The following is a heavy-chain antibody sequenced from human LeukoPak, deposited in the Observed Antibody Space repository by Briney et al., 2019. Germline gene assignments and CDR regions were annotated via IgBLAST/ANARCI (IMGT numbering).Heavy chain of an antibody. CDR2: IKQDGSEK. D-gene: IGHD5-12*01. CDR3: ARVLFLGGYEYFDY. V-gene: IGHV3-7*01. J-gene: IGHJ4*02. CDR1: GFTFSSYW. Sequence: PGGSLRLSCAASGFTFSSYWMSWVRQAPGKGLEWVANIKQDGSEKYYVDSVKGRFTISRDNSKNTLYLQMNSLRAEDTAVYYCARVLFLGGYEYFDYWGQGTLVTVSS.